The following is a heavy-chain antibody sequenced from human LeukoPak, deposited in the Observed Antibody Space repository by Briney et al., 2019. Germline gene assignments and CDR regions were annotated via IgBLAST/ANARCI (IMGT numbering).Heavy chain of an antibody. D-gene: IGHD3-22*01. V-gene: IGHV3-11*06. Sequence: AGGSLRLSCAASGFTFSDYYMSWIRQAPGKGLEWVSLISGSSTYIYYADSVKGRFTISRDNAKNSLYLQMNSLRAEDTAVYYCARDAGGYYAYWGQGTLVTVSS. CDR2: ISGSSTYI. J-gene: IGHJ4*02. CDR3: ARDAGGYYAY. CDR1: GFTFSDYY.